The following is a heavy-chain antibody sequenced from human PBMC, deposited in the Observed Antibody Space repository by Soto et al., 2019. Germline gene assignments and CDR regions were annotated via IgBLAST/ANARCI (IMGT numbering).Heavy chain of an antibody. CDR1: GGTFSNYA. CDR2: IIPIFGTT. CDR3: AREEWLRFFLY. Sequence: GASVKVSCKASGGTFSNYAISWVRQAPGQGLEWMGGIIPIFGTTNYAQKFQGRVTITADESTSTAYMELSSLRSEDTAVYYCAREEWLRFFLYWGQGTLVTVSS. J-gene: IGHJ4*02. D-gene: IGHD5-12*01. V-gene: IGHV1-69*13.